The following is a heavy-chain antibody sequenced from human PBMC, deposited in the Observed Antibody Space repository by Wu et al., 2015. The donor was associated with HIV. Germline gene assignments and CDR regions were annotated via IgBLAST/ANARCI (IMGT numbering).Heavy chain of an antibody. J-gene: IGHJ4*02. CDR3: AAYYGSGSYYSLDY. D-gene: IGHD3-10*01. CDR2: IIPIFDTP. CDR1: GGTFSNYA. V-gene: IGHV1-69*12. Sequence: QVQLVQSGAEVKKPGSSVKVSCKASGGTFSNYAITWVRQAPGQGLEWMGGIIPIFDTPKYAQKFQGRVTITADESTSTSYMELTSLTSEDTAVYYCAAYYGSGSYYSLDYWGQGTLVTVSS.